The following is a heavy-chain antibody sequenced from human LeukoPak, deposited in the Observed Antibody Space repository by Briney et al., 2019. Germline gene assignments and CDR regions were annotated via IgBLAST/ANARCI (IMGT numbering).Heavy chain of an antibody. D-gene: IGHD2-2*01. CDR3: AKGYCSSTSCSYFDY. CDR1: GFTFDDYA. J-gene: IGHJ4*02. Sequence: GRSLRLSCAASGFTFDDYAMHWVRQAQGKGMEWVSGISWNSGSIGYADSVKGRFTISRDNAKNSLYLQMNSLRAEDTALYYCAKGYCSSTSCSYFDYWGQGTLVTVSS. V-gene: IGHV3-9*01. CDR2: ISWNSGSI.